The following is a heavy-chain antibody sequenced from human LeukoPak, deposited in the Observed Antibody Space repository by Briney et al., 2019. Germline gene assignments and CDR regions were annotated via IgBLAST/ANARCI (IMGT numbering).Heavy chain of an antibody. D-gene: IGHD3-9*01. CDR1: GGSFSGYY. CDR3: ARRGILRYFDWSFWFDP. Sequence: PSETLSLTCAVYGGSFSGYYWSWIRQPPGKGLEWIGEINHSGSTNYNPSLKSRVTISVDTSKNQFSLKLSSVTAADTAVYYCARRGILRYFDWSFWFDPWGQGTLVTVSS. CDR2: INHSGST. J-gene: IGHJ5*02. V-gene: IGHV4-34*01.